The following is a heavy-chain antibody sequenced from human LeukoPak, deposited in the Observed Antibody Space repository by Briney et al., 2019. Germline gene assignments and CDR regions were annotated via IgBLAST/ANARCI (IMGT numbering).Heavy chain of an antibody. CDR1: GGTFSSYA. J-gene: IGHJ4*02. CDR3: ASPDLRVTSIAAAGALDY. D-gene: IGHD6-13*01. Sequence: ASVKVACKASGGTFSSYAISWVRQAPGQGLEWVGGIIPIFGTANYAQKFQGRVTITADESTSTAYMELSSLRSEDTAVYYCASPDLRVTSIAAAGALDYWGQGTLVTVSS. CDR2: IIPIFGTA. V-gene: IGHV1-69*13.